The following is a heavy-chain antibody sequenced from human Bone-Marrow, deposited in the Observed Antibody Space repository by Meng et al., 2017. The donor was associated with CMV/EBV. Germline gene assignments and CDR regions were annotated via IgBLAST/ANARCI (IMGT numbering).Heavy chain of an antibody. CDR3: ARVYDILTGYQIDY. D-gene: IGHD3-9*01. J-gene: IGHJ4*02. CDR2: ISWNSGSI. CDR1: GFTFDDYA. Sequence: SLKISCAASGFTFDDYAMHWVRQAPGKGLEWVSGISWNSGSIGYADSVKGRFTISRDNAKNSLYLQMNSLRAEDTALYYCARVYDILTGYQIDYWGQGTLVTVSS. V-gene: IGHV3-9*01.